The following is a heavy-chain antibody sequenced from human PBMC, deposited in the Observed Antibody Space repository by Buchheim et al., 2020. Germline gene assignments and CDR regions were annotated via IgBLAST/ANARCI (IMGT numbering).Heavy chain of an antibody. CDR1: GFTFSSYA. CDR2: IGRGGLAT. V-gene: IGHV3-23*01. D-gene: IGHD3-10*01. CDR3: AKVGGEASGSYAFDI. Sequence: EVQLLESGGGLVQPGGSLRLSCAASGFTFSSYAMSWVRQAPGKGLEWVSTIGRGGLATYYADSVKGRFTISRDNSKNTLYLQMNSLRAEDTAVYYCAKVGGEASGSYAFDIWGQGT. J-gene: IGHJ3*02.